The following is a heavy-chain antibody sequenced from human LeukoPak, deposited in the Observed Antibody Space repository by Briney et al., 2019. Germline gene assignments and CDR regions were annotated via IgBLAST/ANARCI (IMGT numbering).Heavy chain of an antibody. Sequence: GGSLRLSCAASGFTFSSYAMSWVRQAPGKGLEWVSAISGSGGSTYYADSVKGRFTISRDNSKNTLYLQMNSLRAEDTAVYYCAKALPPLGYCSGGSCSTGLRYYYGMDVWGQGTTVTVSS. CDR2: ISGSGGST. CDR3: AKALPPLGYCSGGSCSTGLRYYYGMDV. CDR1: GFTFSSYA. D-gene: IGHD2-15*01. V-gene: IGHV3-23*01. J-gene: IGHJ6*02.